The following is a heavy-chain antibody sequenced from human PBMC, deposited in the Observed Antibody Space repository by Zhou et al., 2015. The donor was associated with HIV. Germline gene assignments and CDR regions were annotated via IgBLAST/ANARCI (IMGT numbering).Heavy chain of an antibody. Sequence: QVQLVQSGSELKKPGASVKVSCKASGYTFTSYAMNWVRQAPGQGLEWMGWINTNTGNPTYAQGFTGRFVFSLDTSVSTAYLQISSLKAEDTAVYYCAQRDCSSTSCYGDFYYYYYMDVWARDHGHRLL. J-gene: IGHJ6*03. CDR3: AQRDCSSTSCYGDFYYYYYMDV. D-gene: IGHD2-2*01. V-gene: IGHV7-4-1*02. CDR1: GYTFTSYA. CDR2: INTNTGNP.